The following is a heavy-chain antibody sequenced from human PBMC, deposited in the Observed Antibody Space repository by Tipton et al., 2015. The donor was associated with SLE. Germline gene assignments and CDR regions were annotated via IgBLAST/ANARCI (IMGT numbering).Heavy chain of an antibody. CDR2: IYSGGST. CDR1: GFIVSSNY. V-gene: IGHV3-53*05. J-gene: IGHJ3*02. D-gene: IGHD6-6*01. CDR3: AGGDGYSSSSDAFDI. Sequence: SLRLSCAASGFIVSSNYMSRVRQAPGKGLEWVSVIYSGGSTYYADSVKGRFTISRDNSRNTLYLQMNSLRAEDTAVYYCAGGDGYSSSSDAFDIWGQGTMVTVSS.